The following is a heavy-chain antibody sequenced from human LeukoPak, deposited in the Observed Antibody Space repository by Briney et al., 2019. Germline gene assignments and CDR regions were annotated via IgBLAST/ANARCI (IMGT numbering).Heavy chain of an antibody. CDR1: GGSFSGYY. D-gene: IGHD3-3*01. CDR2: INHSGST. Sequence: SETLSLTCAVYGGSFSGYYWSWLRQPPGKGLEWIGEINHSGSTNYNPSLTSRVTISVDTSKNQFSLKLSSVTAADTAVYYCARAHSIRSVVIISRFDYWGQGTLVTVSS. V-gene: IGHV4-34*01. J-gene: IGHJ4*02. CDR3: ARAHSIRSVVIISRFDY.